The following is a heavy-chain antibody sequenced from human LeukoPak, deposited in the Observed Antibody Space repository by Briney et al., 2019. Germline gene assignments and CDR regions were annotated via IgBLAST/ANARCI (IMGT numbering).Heavy chain of an antibody. CDR2: ISTYNGNT. CDR1: GYSFSSYG. CDR3: ARRHSGNYYFDC. V-gene: IGHV1-18*01. J-gene: IGHJ4*02. Sequence: ASVKVSCKASGYSFSSYGINWVRQAPGQGLERMGWISTYNGNTNYVQKLQGRVTMTTDTSTSTAYMELRGLKSDDTAIYYCARRHSGNYYFDCWGQGTLVTVSS. D-gene: IGHD1-26*01.